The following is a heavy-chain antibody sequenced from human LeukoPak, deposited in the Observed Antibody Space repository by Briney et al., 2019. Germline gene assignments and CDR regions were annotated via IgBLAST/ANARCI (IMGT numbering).Heavy chain of an antibody. D-gene: IGHD6-19*01. CDR3: ATWLVTSNIEYFQH. Sequence: GGSLRLSCAASGFIVSSTYMSWVRQAPGKGLEWVSVIYSGGSTFYADSVKGRFTISRDSSKNTLYLQMNSLRAEDTAIYYCATWLVTSNIEYFQHWGQGTLVTVSS. V-gene: IGHV3-53*01. CDR2: IYSGGST. CDR1: GFIVSSTY. J-gene: IGHJ1*01.